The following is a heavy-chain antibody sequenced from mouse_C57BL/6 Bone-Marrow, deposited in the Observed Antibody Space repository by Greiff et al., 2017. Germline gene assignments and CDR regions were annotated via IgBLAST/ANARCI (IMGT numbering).Heavy chain of an antibody. V-gene: IGHV1-22*01. Sequence: FQLQQSGPELVKPGASVKMSCKASGYTFTYYNMHWVKQSHGKSLEWIGYINPNNGGTSYNQKFKGKATLTVNKSSSTAYMELRSLTSEDSAVYYCARARWLLLDYWGQGTTLTVSS. J-gene: IGHJ2*01. CDR3: ARARWLLLDY. CDR2: INPNNGGT. CDR1: GYTFTYYN. D-gene: IGHD2-3*01.